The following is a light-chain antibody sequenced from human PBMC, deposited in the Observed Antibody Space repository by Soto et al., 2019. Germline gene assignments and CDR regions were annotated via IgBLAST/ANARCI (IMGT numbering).Light chain of an antibody. V-gene: IGLV1-40*01. CDR1: TSNIGAGYD. Sequence: QAVVTQPPSVSGAPGQRVTISCTGSTSNIGAGYDVHWYQHLPGTAPKLLIYDNTNRPSGVPDRFSGSRSVTSASLAITGLQAEDEADYYCQSSDRRVTGVVFGGGTKVTVL. CDR2: DNT. CDR3: QSSDRRVTGVV. J-gene: IGLJ2*01.